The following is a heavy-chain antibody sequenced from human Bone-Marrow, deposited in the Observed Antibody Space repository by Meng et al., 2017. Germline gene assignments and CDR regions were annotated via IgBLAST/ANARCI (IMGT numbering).Heavy chain of an antibody. J-gene: IGHJ4*02. CDR3: ARDRDHITSYYEDGFDY. D-gene: IGHD3-3*01. Sequence: SLKISCAASGFTFDDYAMHWVRQAPGKGLEWVSGISWNSGSIGYADSVKGRFTISRDNAKNSLYLQMNSLRAEDTAVYYCARDRDHITSYYEDGFDYWGQGTLVTVSS. CDR1: GFTFDDYA. V-gene: IGHV3-9*01. CDR2: ISWNSGSI.